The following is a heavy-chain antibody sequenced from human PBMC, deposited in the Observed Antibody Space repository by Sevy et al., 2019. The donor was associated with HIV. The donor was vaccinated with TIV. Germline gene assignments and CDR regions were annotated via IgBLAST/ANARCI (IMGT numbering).Heavy chain of an antibody. J-gene: IGHJ4*02. D-gene: IGHD1-26*01. V-gene: IGHV4-59*08. Sequence: SETLSLTCTVSGDSINTYYWSWIRQTPGKGLEWIAYVSHSETSNYSPSLKSRVTISLDTPRRQVSLKVSSVTVADTAVYYCARLRWDVVLVLNSTPGSYFDSWGQGTLVTVSS. CDR3: ARLRWDVVLVLNSTPGSYFDS. CDR2: VSHSETS. CDR1: GDSINTYY.